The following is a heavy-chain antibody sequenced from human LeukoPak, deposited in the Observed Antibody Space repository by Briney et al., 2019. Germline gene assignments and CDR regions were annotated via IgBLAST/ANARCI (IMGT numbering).Heavy chain of an antibody. D-gene: IGHD2-15*01. Sequence: PGGSLRLSCAASGFTFSSYAMHWVRQAPGKGLEWVAVISYDESNKYYADSVKGRFTISRDNSKNTLYLQMNSLRAEDTAVYYCAKDGGYCSGGSCSYYFDYWGQGTLVTVSS. J-gene: IGHJ4*02. CDR3: AKDGGYCSGGSCSYYFDY. CDR1: GFTFSSYA. CDR2: ISYDESNK. V-gene: IGHV3-30*04.